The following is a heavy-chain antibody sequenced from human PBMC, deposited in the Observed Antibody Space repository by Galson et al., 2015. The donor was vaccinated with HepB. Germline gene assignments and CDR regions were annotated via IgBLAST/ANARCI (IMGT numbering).Heavy chain of an antibody. D-gene: IGHD5-12*01. V-gene: IGHV3-23*01. CDR3: AKDILALPDAFDI. J-gene: IGHJ3*02. Sequence: SLRLSCAASGFTFSSYAMSWVRQAPGKGLEWVSAISGSGGSTYYADSVKGRFTISRDNSKNTLYLQMNSLRAEDTAVYYCAKDILALPDAFDIWGQGTMVTVSS. CDR2: ISGSGGST. CDR1: GFTFSSYA.